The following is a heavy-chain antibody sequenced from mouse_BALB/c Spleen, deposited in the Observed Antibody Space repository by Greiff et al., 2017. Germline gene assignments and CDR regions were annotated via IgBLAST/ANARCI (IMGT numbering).Heavy chain of an antibody. V-gene: IGHV5-9-4*01. CDR1: GFTFSSYA. CDR3: ARDYDYDFAY. CDR2: ISSGGSYT. Sequence: EVKLMESGGGLVKPGGSLKLSCAASGFTFSSYAMSWVRQSPEKRLEWVAEISSGGSYTYYPDTVTGRFTISRDNAKNTLYLEMSSLRSEDTAMYYCARDYDYDFAYWGQGTLVTVSA. J-gene: IGHJ3*01. D-gene: IGHD2-4*01.